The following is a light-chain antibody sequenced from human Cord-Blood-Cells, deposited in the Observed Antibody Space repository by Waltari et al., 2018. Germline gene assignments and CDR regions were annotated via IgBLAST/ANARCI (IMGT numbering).Light chain of an antibody. CDR2: EVG. CDR3: SSYTSSSTWV. J-gene: IGLJ3*02. CDR1: SSDVGGYNY. Sequence: QSALTQPASVSGSPGQSITISCTGTSSDVGGYNYVSWYQQHPGKAPKLRIYEVGNRPPGGSNRSAGSKSGNTASLTISGLQAEDEADYYCSSYTSSSTWVFGGGTKLTVL. V-gene: IGLV2-14*01.